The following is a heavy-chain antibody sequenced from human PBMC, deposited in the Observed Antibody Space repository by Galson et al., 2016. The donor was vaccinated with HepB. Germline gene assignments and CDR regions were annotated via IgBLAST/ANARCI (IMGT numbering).Heavy chain of an antibody. CDR1: GDSISSTNW. D-gene: IGHD5-12*01. Sequence: ETLSLTCVVSGDSISSTNWWSWVRRSPGEGLAWIGEIYHTGHTRYNPSLKSRLTISVDKSKTQFSMKLTSVTAADTAVYCCVRVHRVATGFDYWGHGTLVTVSS. V-gene: IGHV4-4*01. J-gene: IGHJ4*01. CDR3: VRVHRVATGFDY. CDR2: IYHTGHT.